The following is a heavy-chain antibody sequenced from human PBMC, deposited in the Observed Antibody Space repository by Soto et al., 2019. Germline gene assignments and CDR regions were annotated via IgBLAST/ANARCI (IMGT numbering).Heavy chain of an antibody. CDR1: VFTFANAW. V-gene: IGHV3-15*01. J-gene: IGHJ4*02. CDR3: RRDWDYPVL. Sequence: RGSLLVACASSVFTFANAWMDWVRQAPGKGLEWVGRVRSKADGGTTDYAAPVKGRFTISRDDSENTLYLQMNSLKIDDTAVYYCRRDWDYPVLWGQGTLVTVSS. D-gene: IGHD1-7*01. CDR2: VRSKADGGTT.